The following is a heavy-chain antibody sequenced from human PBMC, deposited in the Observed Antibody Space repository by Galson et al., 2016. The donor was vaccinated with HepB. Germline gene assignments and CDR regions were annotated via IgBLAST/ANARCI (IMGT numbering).Heavy chain of an antibody. J-gene: IGHJ4*02. Sequence: SETLSLTCGVSGGSISSNWWSWVRQPPGKGLDWIAETYHSGTTNFNPSLQSRVTISIDKSKNQVSLNLNSVTAADTAVYYCARHIAVTGTRGFDYWGQGLLVTVSS. D-gene: IGHD6-19*01. V-gene: IGHV4/OR15-8*01. CDR1: GGSISSNW. CDR3: ARHIAVTGTRGFDY. CDR2: TYHSGTT.